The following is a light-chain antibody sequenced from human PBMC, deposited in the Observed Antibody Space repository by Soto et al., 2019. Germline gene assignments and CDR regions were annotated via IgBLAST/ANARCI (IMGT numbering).Light chain of an antibody. CDR3: QQHRNSPLFT. CDR1: QVVNRFS. V-gene: IGKV3-20*01. Sequence: EIVLTQSPVTLSLSPGDRATLSCRASQVVNRFSLALYPQKPGQAPRLLIYGASTRAAGIPDRFSASGSGADFTLTITRLEPEDFAVYYCQQHRNSPLFTFGPGTKVDIK. J-gene: IGKJ3*01. CDR2: GAS.